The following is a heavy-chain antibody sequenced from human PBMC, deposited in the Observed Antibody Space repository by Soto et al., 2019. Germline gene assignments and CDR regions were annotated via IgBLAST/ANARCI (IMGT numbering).Heavy chain of an antibody. CDR3: TTGRADSSGYWNRYYYYGMDV. CDR2: IKSKTDGGTT. Sequence: GGSLRLSCAASGFTFSNAWMNWVRQAPGKGLEWVGRIKSKTDGGTTDYAAPVKGRFTISRDDSKNTLYLQMNSLKTEDTAVYYCTTGRADSSGYWNRYYYYGMDVWGQGTTVTVSS. CDR1: GFTFSNAW. D-gene: IGHD3-22*01. J-gene: IGHJ6*02. V-gene: IGHV3-15*07.